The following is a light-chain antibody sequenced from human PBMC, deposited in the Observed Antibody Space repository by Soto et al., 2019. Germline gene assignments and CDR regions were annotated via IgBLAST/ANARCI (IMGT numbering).Light chain of an antibody. CDR1: QGVRSN. Sequence: EIVMTQSPATLSVSPVERATLSCSASQGVRSNLAWYQQTPGQAARLVIYAAATRATGIPDRFSGSVSGTEFTLTISSLQSEDFAVYYCQQYNEWPPFTFGQGTRLEIK. CDR2: AAA. V-gene: IGKV3-15*01. J-gene: IGKJ5*01. CDR3: QQYNEWPPFT.